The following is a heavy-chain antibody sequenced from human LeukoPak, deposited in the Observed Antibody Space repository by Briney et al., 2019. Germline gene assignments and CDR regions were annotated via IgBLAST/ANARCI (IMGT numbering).Heavy chain of an antibody. CDR3: ARDSYYYDSSGYQYYYYYYYMDV. V-gene: IGHV3-48*03. J-gene: IGHJ6*03. CDR1: GFTFSSYE. Sequence: GGSLRLSCAASGFTFSSYEMNWVRQAPGKGLEWVSYISSSGSTIYYADSVKGRFTISRDNAKNSLYLQMNSLRAEDTAVYYCARDSYYYDSSGYQYYYYYYYMDVWGKGTTVTISS. CDR2: ISSSGSTI. D-gene: IGHD3-22*01.